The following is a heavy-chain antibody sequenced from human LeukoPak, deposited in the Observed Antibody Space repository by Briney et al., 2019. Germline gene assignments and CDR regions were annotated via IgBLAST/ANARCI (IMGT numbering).Heavy chain of an antibody. CDR1: GGSISSSSYY. Sequence: PSETLSLTCTVSGGSISSSSYYWGWIRQHPGKGLEWIGHIYYSGSTYYNPSLKSRVTISVDTSKNQFSLKLSFVTAADTAVYYCASRRRIAAAGTPASWFDPWGQGTLVTVSS. D-gene: IGHD6-13*01. CDR3: ASRRRIAAAGTPASWFDP. CDR2: IYYSGST. J-gene: IGHJ5*02. V-gene: IGHV4-31*03.